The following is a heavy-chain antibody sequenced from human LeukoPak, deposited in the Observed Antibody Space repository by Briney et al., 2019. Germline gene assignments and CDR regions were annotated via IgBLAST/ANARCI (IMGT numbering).Heavy chain of an antibody. CDR1: GYTFTSYD. J-gene: IGHJ6*02. CDR2: MNPNSGNT. CDR3: ARVVRDYGDPVGMDV. D-gene: IGHD4-17*01. V-gene: IGHV1-8*01. Sequence: ASVKVSCKASGYTFTSYDINWVRQATGQGLEWMGWMNPNSGNTGYAQKFQGRVTMTRNTSISTAYMELSSLRSEDTAVYYCARVVRDYGDPVGMDVWGQGTTVTVSS.